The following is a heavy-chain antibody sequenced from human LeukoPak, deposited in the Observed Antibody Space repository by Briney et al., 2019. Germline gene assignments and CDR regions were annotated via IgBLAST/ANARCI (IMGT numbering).Heavy chain of an antibody. CDR1: GGSISGYY. CDR3: ARARGHPGRSFDY. CDR2: IYYSGST. J-gene: IGHJ4*02. Sequence: SETLSLTCTVSGGSISGYYWSWIRQPPGKGLEWIGYIYYSGSTYYNPSLKSRVTISVDRSKNQFSLKLSSVTAADTAVYYCARARGHPGRSFDYWGQGTLVTVSS. V-gene: IGHV4-59*12.